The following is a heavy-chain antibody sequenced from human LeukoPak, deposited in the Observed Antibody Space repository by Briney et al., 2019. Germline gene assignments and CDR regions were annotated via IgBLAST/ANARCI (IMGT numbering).Heavy chain of an antibody. CDR2: IYYTGST. V-gene: IGHV4-59*08. CDR1: GGSISNYY. J-gene: IGHJ4*02. D-gene: IGHD1-1*01. CDR3: ARHWKGFDS. Sequence: PSETLSLTCSVSGGSISNYYWSWLREPPGKGLEWIGYIYYTGSTNYNPSLKSRVTISVDTSKNQISLKLTSVTAADTAVYYCARHWKGFDSWGQGTLVTVSS.